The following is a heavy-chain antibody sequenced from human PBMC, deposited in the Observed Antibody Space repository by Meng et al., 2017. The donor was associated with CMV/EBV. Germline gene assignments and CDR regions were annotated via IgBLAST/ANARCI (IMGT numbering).Heavy chain of an antibody. CDR3: AREGDNPFDY. CDR2: IYYSGST. V-gene: IGHV4-30-4*08. J-gene: IGHJ4*02. D-gene: IGHD2-21*02. CDR1: GASISSGDYY. Sequence: QVQLQSSCPGLLKPSQTLSLTCPASGASISSGDYYWSWIRQPPGKGLEWIGYIYYSGSTYYNPSLKSRVTISVDTSKNQFPLKLSSVTAADTAVYYCAREGDNPFDYWGQGTLVTVSS.